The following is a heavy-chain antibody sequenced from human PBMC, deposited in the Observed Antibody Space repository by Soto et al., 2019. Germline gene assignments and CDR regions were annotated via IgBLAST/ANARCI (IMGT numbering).Heavy chain of an antibody. CDR1: GFTVSSNY. V-gene: IGHV3-66*01. J-gene: IGHJ4*02. CDR3: ARNYDFWSGFNGFDY. Sequence: GGSLRLSCAASGFTVSSNYMSWVRQAPGKGLEWVSVIYSGGSTYYADSVKGRFTISRDNSKNTLYLQMNSLRAEDTAVYYCARNYDFWSGFNGFDYWGQGTLVTVS. CDR2: IYSGGST. D-gene: IGHD3-3*01.